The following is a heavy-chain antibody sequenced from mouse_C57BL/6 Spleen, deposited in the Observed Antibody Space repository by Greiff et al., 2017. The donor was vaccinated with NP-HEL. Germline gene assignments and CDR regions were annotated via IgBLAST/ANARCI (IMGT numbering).Heavy chain of an antibody. D-gene: IGHD1-1*01. CDR2: IDPENGDT. Sequence: EVQLQQSGAELVRPGASVKLSCTASGFNITDDYMHWVKQRPEQGLEWIGWIDPENGDTEYASKFQGKATITADTSSNTAYLQLSSLTSEDTAVYYCTKSSYYYGSSSPLDVWGTGTTVTVSS. CDR1: GFNITDDY. V-gene: IGHV14-4*01. J-gene: IGHJ1*03. CDR3: TKSSYYYGSSSPLDV.